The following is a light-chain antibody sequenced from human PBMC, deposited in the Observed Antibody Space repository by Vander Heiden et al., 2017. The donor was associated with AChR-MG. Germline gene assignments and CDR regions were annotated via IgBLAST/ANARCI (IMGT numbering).Light chain of an antibody. V-gene: IGKV3-20*01. CDR1: QSVSSSY. Sequence: EIVLTQSPGTLSLSPGERATLSCRASQSVSSSYLAWYQHRPGQAPRLLIYGTSSRATGIPDRFSGSGSGTDFTLTISRLEPEDFAVYYCQHENSSPRTFGGGTKVEIK. J-gene: IGKJ4*01. CDR3: QHENSSPRT. CDR2: GTS.